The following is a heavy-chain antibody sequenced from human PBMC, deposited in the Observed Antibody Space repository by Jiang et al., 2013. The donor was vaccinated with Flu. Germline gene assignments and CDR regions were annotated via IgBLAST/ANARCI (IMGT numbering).Heavy chain of an antibody. Sequence: GSGLVKPSQTLSLTCTVSGASISSGSYYWSWIRQPAGKGLEWIGRTYSSGSTNYNPSLKSRVAISLDTSKNQFSLKLYSVTAADTARYYCAREFSAENNVVRTPWGQGTQVHRLL. V-gene: IGHV4-61*02. CDR3: AREFSAENNVVRTP. CDR1: GASISSGSYY. D-gene: IGHD3-10*01. J-gene: IGHJ5*02. CDR2: TYSSGST.